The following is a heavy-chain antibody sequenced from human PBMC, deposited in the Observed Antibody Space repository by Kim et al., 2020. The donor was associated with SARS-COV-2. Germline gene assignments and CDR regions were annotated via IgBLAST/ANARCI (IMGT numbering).Heavy chain of an antibody. CDR1: GFTFSSYG. CDR3: AKDKSGSYGYGGNDY. J-gene: IGHJ4*02. CDR2: ISYDGSNK. V-gene: IGHV3-30*18. D-gene: IGHD5-18*01. Sequence: GGSLRLSCAASGFTFSSYGMHWVRQAPGKGLEWVAVISYDGSNKYYADSVKGRFTISRDNSKNTLYLQMNSLRAEDTAVYYCAKDKSGSYGYGGNDYWGQGTLVTVSS.